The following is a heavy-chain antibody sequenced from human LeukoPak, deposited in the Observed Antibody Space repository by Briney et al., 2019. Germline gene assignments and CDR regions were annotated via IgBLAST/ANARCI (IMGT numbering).Heavy chain of an antibody. D-gene: IGHD5-24*01. J-gene: IGHJ2*01. CDR3: ARDIRAGIHGADWYFDL. CDR2: IYYSGST. V-gene: IGHV4-39*07. CDR1: GGSISSSSYY. Sequence: SETLSLTCTVSGGSISSSSYYWGCIRQPPGKGLECIGSIYYSGSTYYNPSLKSRVTISVDTSKHQFSLKLSSVTAADTAVYYCARDIRAGIHGADWYFDLWGRGTLVTVSS.